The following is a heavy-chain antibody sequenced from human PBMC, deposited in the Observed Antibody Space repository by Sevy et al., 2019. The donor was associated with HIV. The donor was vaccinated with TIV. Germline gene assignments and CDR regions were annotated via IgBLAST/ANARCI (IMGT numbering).Heavy chain of an antibody. CDR3: ARDLFYCSSTSCYEYGMDA. D-gene: IGHD2-2*01. Sequence: ASVKVSCKASGYTFTGYYMHWVRQAPGQGLEWMGWINPNSGGTNYAQKFQGRVTMTRDTSISTAYMELSRLRSDDTAVYYCARDLFYCSSTSCYEYGMDAWGQGTTVIVSS. CDR1: GYTFTGYY. V-gene: IGHV1-2*02. CDR2: INPNSGGT. J-gene: IGHJ6*02.